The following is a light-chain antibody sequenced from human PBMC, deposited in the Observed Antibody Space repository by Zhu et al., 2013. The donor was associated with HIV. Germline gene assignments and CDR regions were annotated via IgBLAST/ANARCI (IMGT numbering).Light chain of an antibody. CDR3: QSYDSSLSAWV. V-gene: IGLV1-40*01. CDR1: SSNIGANYD. Sequence: QSVLTQPPSVSAAPGQKVTISCSGSSSNIGANYDVHWYQQLPGTAPKLLIYGNNNRPSGVPDRFSGSKSGTSASLALTGLQAEDEADYYCQSYDSSLSAWVFGGGTKLTVL. CDR2: GNN. J-gene: IGLJ3*02.